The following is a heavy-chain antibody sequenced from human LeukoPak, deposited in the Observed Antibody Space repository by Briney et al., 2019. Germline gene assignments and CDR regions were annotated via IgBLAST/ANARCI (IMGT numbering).Heavy chain of an antibody. D-gene: IGHD6-19*01. V-gene: IGHV1-46*01. CDR2: INPSGGST. CDR1: GYIFISYY. Sequence: ASVKVSCKASGYIFISYYIHWVRQAPGQGLEWMGIINPSGGSTSYAQKFQGRVTMTRDTSTSTVYMELSSLRSDDTAVYYCARGYSSGWGKDDYYYMDVWGKGTTVTVSS. CDR3: ARGYSSGWGKDDYYYMDV. J-gene: IGHJ6*03.